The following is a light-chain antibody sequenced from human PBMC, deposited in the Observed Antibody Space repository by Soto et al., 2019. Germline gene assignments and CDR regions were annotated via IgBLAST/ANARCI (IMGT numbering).Light chain of an antibody. CDR3: CSYAGSSTWV. J-gene: IGLJ3*02. CDR1: SSDVGSYHL. V-gene: IGLV2-23*02. CDR2: DVS. Sequence: QSALTQPASVSGSPGQSITISCTGTSSDVGSYHLVSWYQQYPGKAPKLMIYDVSKRPSEVSNRFSGSKSGNTASLTISGLHAEDEADYYCCSYAGSSTWVFGGGTKLTVL.